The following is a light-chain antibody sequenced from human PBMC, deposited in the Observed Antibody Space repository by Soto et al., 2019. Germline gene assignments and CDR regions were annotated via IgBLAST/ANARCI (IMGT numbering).Light chain of an antibody. V-gene: IGLV2-23*01. CDR2: EGS. CDR3: CSYAGSSTLYV. Sequence: QSALTQPASVSGSPGQSITISCTGTSSDVGSYNLVSWYQQHPGKAPKLMIYEGSKRPSGVSNRFSGSKSGNTASLTISGLHAEDEADYDCCSYAGSSTLYVFGTGTKLTVL. J-gene: IGLJ1*01. CDR1: SSDVGSYNL.